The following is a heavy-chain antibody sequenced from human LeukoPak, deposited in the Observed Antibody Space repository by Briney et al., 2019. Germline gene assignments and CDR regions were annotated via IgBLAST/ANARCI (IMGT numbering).Heavy chain of an antibody. CDR1: GGSFSGYY. CDR3: AGGVALNY. J-gene: IGHJ4*02. V-gene: IGHV3-11*04. CDR2: ISSTGTTK. D-gene: IGHD2-8*01. Sequence: LSLTCAVYGGSFSGYYWSWIRQPPGKGLEWLSHISSTGTTKYYADSVKGRFTISRDNAKNSLYLQMDSLRAEDTAVYYCAGGVALNYWGQGTLVTVSS.